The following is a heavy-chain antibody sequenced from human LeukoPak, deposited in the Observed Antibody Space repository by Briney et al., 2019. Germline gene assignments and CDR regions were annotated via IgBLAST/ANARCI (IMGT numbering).Heavy chain of an antibody. CDR2: INPNSGGT. Sequence: GASVKVSCKASGYMFTLYYMHWVRQAPGQGLEWMGWINPNSGGTNYAQKFQGRVTMTRDTSISTAYMDLNRLRSDDTAVYYCARVVAVTGTPVYYMDVWGKGTTVTVSS. CDR3: ARVVAVTGTPVYYMDV. D-gene: IGHD6-19*01. V-gene: IGHV1-2*02. CDR1: GYMFTLYY. J-gene: IGHJ6*03.